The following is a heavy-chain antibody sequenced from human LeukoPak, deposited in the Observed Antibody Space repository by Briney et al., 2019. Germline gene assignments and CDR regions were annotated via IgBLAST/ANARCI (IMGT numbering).Heavy chain of an antibody. CDR2: IGGSSSTI. V-gene: IGHV3-48*01. D-gene: IGHD4-17*01. Sequence: GGSLRLSCAASGFTFSSYSMNWVRQAPGKGLEWVSYIGGSSSTIYYADSVKGRFTISRDNAKNSLYLQMNSLRAEDTAVYYCARKLLVYDYGDYGDAFDIWGQGTMVTVSS. CDR1: GFTFSSYS. J-gene: IGHJ3*02. CDR3: ARKLLVYDYGDYGDAFDI.